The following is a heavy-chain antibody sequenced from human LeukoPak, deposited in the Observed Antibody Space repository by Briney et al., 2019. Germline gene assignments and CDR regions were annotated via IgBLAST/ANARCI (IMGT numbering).Heavy chain of an antibody. V-gene: IGHV3-23*01. CDR3: AKDQAYSXSGSLIY. J-gene: IGHJ4*02. CDR1: GFTFSNYA. CDR2: ISGSGDST. Sequence: GGSLRLSCAASGFTFSNYAMFWVRQAPGKGLEWVSGISGSGDSTYYADSVKGRFTISRDISKNALYLQMVSLRAEDTAVYYCAKDQAYSXSGSLIYWGQGTLVTVSS. D-gene: IGHD3-22*01.